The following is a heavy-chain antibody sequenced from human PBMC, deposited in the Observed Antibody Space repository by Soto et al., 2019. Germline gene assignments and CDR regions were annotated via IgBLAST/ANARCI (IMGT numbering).Heavy chain of an antibody. CDR1: GFTFSSYA. Sequence: EVQVLESGGGLVQPGGSLRLSCAASGFTFSSYAMSWVRQAPGKGLEWVSAISGSGANTYYADSVKGRFTISRDNSKNIVYLQMNSLRVEDTAVYHCAKDKNDAATAPFDYWGQGTLVTVSS. D-gene: IGHD6-13*01. J-gene: IGHJ4*02. CDR3: AKDKNDAATAPFDY. CDR2: ISGSGANT. V-gene: IGHV3-23*01.